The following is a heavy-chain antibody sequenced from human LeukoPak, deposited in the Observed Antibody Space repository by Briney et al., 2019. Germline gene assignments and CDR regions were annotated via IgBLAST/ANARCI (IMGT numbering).Heavy chain of an antibody. CDR2: ISSSSSYI. J-gene: IGHJ4*02. CDR3: ARGRLKNFDY. V-gene: IGHV3-21*01. CDR1: GFTFSSYS. Sequence: PGGSLRLSCAASGFTFSSYSMNWVRQAPGKGLEWVSSISSSSSYIYYADSVKGRFTISRDNAKNSLYLQMTSLRAEDTAVYYCARGRLKNFDYWGQGTLVTVSS. D-gene: IGHD6-6*01.